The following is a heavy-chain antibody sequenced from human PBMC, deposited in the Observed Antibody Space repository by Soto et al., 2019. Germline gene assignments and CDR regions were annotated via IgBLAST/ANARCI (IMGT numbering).Heavy chain of an antibody. V-gene: IGHV3-48*03. CDR2: ISSSGNTI. CDR3: ARAPLLGVVFNALDV. Sequence: EVQLVESGGDLVQPGGSLRLSCVASDFTFSSYEVNWVRQAPGKGLEWISYISSSGNTIYYADSVQGRFTTSRDNAKNSVYLHMNSLRVEDTALYFCARAPLLGVVFNALDVWGQGTTVTVSS. D-gene: IGHD3-3*01. J-gene: IGHJ6*02. CDR1: DFTFSSYE.